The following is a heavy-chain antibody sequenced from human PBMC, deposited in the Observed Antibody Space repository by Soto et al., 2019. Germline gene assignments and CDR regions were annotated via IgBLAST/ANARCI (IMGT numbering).Heavy chain of an antibody. CDR1: GITATNGH. D-gene: IGHD1-26*01. CDR3: ATYSGNYERYGVYYGMDV. Sequence: GGSLRLSCAASGITATNGHMSWVRQAPGKGLEWVSSISGSGGSTYYADSVKGRFTISRDNSKNTLYLQMNSLRAEDTAVYYCATYSGNYERYGVYYGMDVWGQGTTVTVSS. J-gene: IGHJ6*02. CDR2: ISGSGGST. V-gene: IGHV3-23*01.